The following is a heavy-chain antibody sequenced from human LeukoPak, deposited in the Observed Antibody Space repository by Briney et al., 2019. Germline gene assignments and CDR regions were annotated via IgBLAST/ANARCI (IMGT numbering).Heavy chain of an antibody. Sequence: SETLSLTCTVSGGSISSSSYYWGWIRQPPGKGLEWIGSIYYSGSTYYNPSLKSRVTISVDTSKNQFSLKLSSVTAADTAVYYWARLTVTTGPDYFDYWGQGTLVTVSS. V-gene: IGHV4-39*01. J-gene: IGHJ4*02. CDR3: ARLTVTTGPDYFDY. CDR2: IYYSGST. CDR1: GGSISSSSYY. D-gene: IGHD4-17*01.